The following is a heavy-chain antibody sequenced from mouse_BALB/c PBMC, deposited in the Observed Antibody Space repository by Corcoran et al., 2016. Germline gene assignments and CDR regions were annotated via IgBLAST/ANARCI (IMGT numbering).Heavy chain of an antibody. Sequence: EDQLQQSGAELVKPGASVKLSSTASGFNIKDTYRHWVKQRPEQGLAWIGRIDPANGNTKYDPKFQGKATITADTSSNTAYLQLSSLTSEDTAVYYCANWDWYFDVWGAGTTVTVSS. V-gene: IGHV14-3*02. J-gene: IGHJ1*01. CDR2: IDPANGNT. CDR3: ANWDWYFDV. D-gene: IGHD4-1*01. CDR1: GFNIKDTY.